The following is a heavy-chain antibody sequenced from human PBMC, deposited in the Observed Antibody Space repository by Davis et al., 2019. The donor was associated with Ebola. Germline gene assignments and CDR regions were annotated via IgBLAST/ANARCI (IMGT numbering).Heavy chain of an antibody. CDR1: GCSIIRYS. CDR2: IHYSGRT. Sequence: MPSETLSLTCTVSGCSIIRYSWSWIRQPPGKGLEWIGYIHYSGRTNYNPSLRSRVTTSVDTSKNQCSLKLSSVTAADTAVYYCAREIRRDGYNLSGFGYYFDYWGQGTLVTASS. J-gene: IGHJ4*02. CDR3: AREIRRDGYNLSGFGYYFDY. V-gene: IGHV4-59*01. D-gene: IGHD5-24*01.